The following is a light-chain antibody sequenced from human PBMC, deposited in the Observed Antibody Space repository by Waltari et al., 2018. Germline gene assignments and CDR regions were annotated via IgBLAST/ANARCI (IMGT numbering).Light chain of an antibody. J-gene: IGKJ2*01. CDR3: QRHDNLSYT. CDR1: RDINNK. V-gene: IGKV1-33*01. Sequence: DIQMTQSPSSLSASVGVRVTITCQASRDINNKLNWYQQKPGKAPKLLIYDAAKLETGVPSRFSGSGSGTHFTFTISNLQPEDIATYYCQRHDNLSYTFGQGTKLVIK. CDR2: DAA.